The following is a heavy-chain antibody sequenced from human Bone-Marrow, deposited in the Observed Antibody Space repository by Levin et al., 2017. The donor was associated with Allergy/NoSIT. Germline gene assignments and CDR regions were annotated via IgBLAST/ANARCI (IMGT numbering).Heavy chain of an antibody. V-gene: IGHV3-23*01. CDR1: GFTFSSYA. CDR2: ISGSGGST. Sequence: GGSLRLSCAASGFTFSSYAMSWVRQAPGKGLEWVSAISGSGGSTYYADSVKGRFTISRDNSKNTLYLQMNSLRAEDTAVYYCGKGAEVKEIVVVVAAPYFDCWGEGTLVAVAS. CDR3: GKGAEVKEIVVVVAAPYFDC. J-gene: IGHJ4*02. D-gene: IGHD2-15*01.